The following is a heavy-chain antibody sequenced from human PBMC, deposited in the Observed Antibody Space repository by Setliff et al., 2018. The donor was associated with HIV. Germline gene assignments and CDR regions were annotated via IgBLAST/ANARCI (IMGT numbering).Heavy chain of an antibody. V-gene: IGHV3-23*01. J-gene: IGHJ5*02. CDR2: ISGSGGST. CDR3: AKDQWDYYDSSGYYESPDWFDP. Sequence: GGSLRLSCAASGFSFSDYYMSWVRQAPGKGLEWVSAISGSGGSTYYADSVKGRFTISRDNSKNTLYLQMNSLRAEDTAVYYCAKDQWDYYDSSGYYESPDWFDPWGQGTLVTVSS. CDR1: GFSFSDYY. D-gene: IGHD3-22*01.